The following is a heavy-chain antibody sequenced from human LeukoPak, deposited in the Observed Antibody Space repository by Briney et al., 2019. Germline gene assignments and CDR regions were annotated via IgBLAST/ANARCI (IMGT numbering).Heavy chain of an antibody. Sequence: PGGSLRLSCAASGFTFSSYAMSWVRQAPGKGLEWVSAISGSGGSTYYADSVKGRFTISRDNSKNTLYLQMNSLRAEDTAVCYCARGRWTTTDAFDIWGQGTVVTVSS. CDR3: ARGRWTTTDAFDI. J-gene: IGHJ3*02. CDR1: GFTFSSYA. CDR2: ISGSGGST. D-gene: IGHD1-14*01. V-gene: IGHV3-23*01.